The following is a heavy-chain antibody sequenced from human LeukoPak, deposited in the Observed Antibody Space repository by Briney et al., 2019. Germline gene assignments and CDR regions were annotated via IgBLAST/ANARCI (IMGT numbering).Heavy chain of an antibody. J-gene: IGHJ4*02. D-gene: IGHD3-22*01. CDR3: ASTYSSGYYFFPYFDY. CDR1: SGSISSYY. CDR2: IYYSGST. Sequence: SETLSLSCTVSSGSISSYYWTWIRQPPGKGLEWIGNIYYSGSTYYNPSLKSRVTISVDTSKNQFSLKLSSVTAADTAVYYCASTYSSGYYFFPYFDYWGQGTLVTVSS. V-gene: IGHV4-59*04.